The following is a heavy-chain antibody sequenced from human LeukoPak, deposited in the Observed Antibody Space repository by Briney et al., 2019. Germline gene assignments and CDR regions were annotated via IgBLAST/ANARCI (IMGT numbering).Heavy chain of an antibody. CDR3: ARVDRRRYQLLLQNHLHY. V-gene: IGHV1-2*02. CDR2: INPNSGGT. D-gene: IGHD2-2*01. CDR1: GYTFTSLD. Sequence: ASVKVSCKASGYTFTSLDINWVRQAPGQGLEWMGWINPNSGGTNYAQKFQGRVTMTRDTSISTAYMELSRLRSDDTAVYYCARVDRRRYQLLLQNHLHYWGQGTLVTVSS. J-gene: IGHJ4*02.